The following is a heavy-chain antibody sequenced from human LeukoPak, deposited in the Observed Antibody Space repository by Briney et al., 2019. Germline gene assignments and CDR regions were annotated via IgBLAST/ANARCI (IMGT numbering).Heavy chain of an antibody. J-gene: IGHJ4*02. CDR3: AKVPVAGTFDY. D-gene: IGHD6-19*01. Sequence: GGSLGLSCAASGLTFSSYAMSWVRQAPGKGLEWVSAISGSGGSTYYADSVKGRFTISRDNSKNTLYLQMNSLRAEDTAVYYCAKVPVAGTFDYWGQGTLVTVSS. V-gene: IGHV3-23*01. CDR1: GLTFSSYA. CDR2: ISGSGGST.